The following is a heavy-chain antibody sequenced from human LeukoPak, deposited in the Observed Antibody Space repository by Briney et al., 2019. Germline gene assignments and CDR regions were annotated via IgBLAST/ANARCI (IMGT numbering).Heavy chain of an antibody. CDR2: INPNSGAT. Sequence: VASVKVSCKASGYTFTSYYMHWVRQAPGQGLEWMGLINPNSGATNFAKKFQDRVAMTRGTSISTAYMELSRLRSDDTAVYYCARTLYYYDSGSYNYYYYMDVWGKGTTVTISS. CDR1: GYTFTSYY. V-gene: IGHV1-2*02. CDR3: ARTLYYYDSGSYNYYYYMDV. J-gene: IGHJ6*03. D-gene: IGHD3-22*01.